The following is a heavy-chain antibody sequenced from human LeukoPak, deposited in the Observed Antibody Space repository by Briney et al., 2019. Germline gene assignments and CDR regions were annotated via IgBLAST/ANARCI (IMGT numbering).Heavy chain of an antibody. CDR1: GGSISSSSYY. Sequence: SETLSLTCTVSGGSISSSSYYWGWIRQPPGKGLEWIGEINHSGSTNYNPSLKSRVTISVDTSKNQFSLKLSSVTAADTAVYYCARITFGGVIVKRRYYFDYWGQGTLVTVSS. J-gene: IGHJ4*02. D-gene: IGHD3-16*02. CDR2: INHSGST. CDR3: ARITFGGVIVKRRYYFDY. V-gene: IGHV4-39*07.